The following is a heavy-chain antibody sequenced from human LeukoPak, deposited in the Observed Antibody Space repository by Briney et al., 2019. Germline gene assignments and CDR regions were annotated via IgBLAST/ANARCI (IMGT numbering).Heavy chain of an antibody. D-gene: IGHD1-1*01. Sequence: GGSLRLSCAVSGYTFSSYAMSGVRQAPGKGLEWVSGISNSGGSTYYADSVKARFTISRDISKDTLFLQMNSLRAEDTAVYYCAKCGYWNDALYYYGMDVWGQGTTVTVSS. J-gene: IGHJ6*02. CDR1: GYTFSSYA. CDR3: AKCGYWNDALYYYGMDV. V-gene: IGHV3-23*01. CDR2: ISNSGGST.